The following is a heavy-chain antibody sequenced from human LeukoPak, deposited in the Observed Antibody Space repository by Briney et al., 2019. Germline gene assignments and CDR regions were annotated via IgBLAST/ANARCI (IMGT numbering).Heavy chain of an antibody. CDR1: GDSISSYY. Sequence: LSETLSLTCTVSGDSISSYYWSWIRQPPGKGLEWIGCFYYSGYTKYNPSLKSRLTISVDTSKNQFSLKLSSVTAADTAMYYCATWAYTSSWSNWFDPWGQGTLVTVSS. CDR3: ATWAYTSSWSNWFDP. J-gene: IGHJ5*02. CDR2: FYYSGYT. V-gene: IGHV4-59*13. D-gene: IGHD6-13*01.